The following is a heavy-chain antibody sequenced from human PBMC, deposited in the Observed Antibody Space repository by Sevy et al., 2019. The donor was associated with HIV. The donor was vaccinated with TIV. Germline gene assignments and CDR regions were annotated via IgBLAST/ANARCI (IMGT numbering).Heavy chain of an antibody. CDR1: GYTFTGYY. D-gene: IGHD6-19*01. Sequence: ASVKVSCKASGYTFTGYYMHWVRQAPGQGLEWMGWINPNSGGTNYAQKFQGRVTMTRDTSISTAYMELSRLRSDDTAVYYCARDRGYSSGWYVAFDIWDQGTMVTVSS. CDR3: ARDRGYSSGWYVAFDI. J-gene: IGHJ3*02. CDR2: INPNSGGT. V-gene: IGHV1-2*02.